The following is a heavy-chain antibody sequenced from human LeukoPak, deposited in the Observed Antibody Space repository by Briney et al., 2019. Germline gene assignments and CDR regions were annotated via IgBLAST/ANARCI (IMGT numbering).Heavy chain of an antibody. D-gene: IGHD6-19*01. CDR1: GFTFSNYA. V-gene: IGHV3-7*05. J-gene: IGHJ4*02. Sequence: GGSLRLSCAASGFTFSNYAMNWVRQPPGKGLQWVATMKYDGSEMFYVDSVKGRFTISRDNTKTSLYLQMNSLRAEDTALYYCARTSSGWGFDFWGQGALVTVSS. CDR3: ARTSSGWGFDF. CDR2: MKYDGSEM.